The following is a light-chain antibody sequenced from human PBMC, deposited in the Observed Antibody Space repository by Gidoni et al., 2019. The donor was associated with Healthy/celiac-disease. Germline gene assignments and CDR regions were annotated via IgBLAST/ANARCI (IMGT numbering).Light chain of an antibody. CDR3: QQLNSYPPIT. CDR2: AAS. V-gene: IGKV1-9*01. Sequence: DIQLTQSPSFLSASVGDRVTITCRASQGISSYLAWYQQKPGKAPKLLIYAASTLQSGVPLRFSGSGSGTEFTLTLSSLQPEDFATYYCQQLNSYPPITFGPXTKVDIK. CDR1: QGISSY. J-gene: IGKJ3*01.